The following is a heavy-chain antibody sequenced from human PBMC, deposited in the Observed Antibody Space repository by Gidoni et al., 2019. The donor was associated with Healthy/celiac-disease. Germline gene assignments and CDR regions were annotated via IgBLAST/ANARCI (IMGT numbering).Heavy chain of an antibody. CDR3: ARSSKQWLVLSAFDI. D-gene: IGHD6-19*01. J-gene: IGHJ3*02. CDR1: GGSITLGGSY. V-gene: IGHV4-31*03. CDR2: IYYSGST. Sequence: QVQLQESGPGRVRPSRTLSPPCTVSGGSITLGGSYWSWTRQHPGKGLEWIGYIYYSGSTYYNPSLKSRVTISVDTSKNQFSLKLSSVTAADTAVYYCARSSKQWLVLSAFDIWGQGTMVTVSS.